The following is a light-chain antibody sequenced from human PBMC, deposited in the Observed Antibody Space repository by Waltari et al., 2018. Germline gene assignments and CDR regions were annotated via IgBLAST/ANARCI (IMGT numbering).Light chain of an antibody. CDR2: VNSDGSH. CDR3: QTGGHGTWV. J-gene: IGLJ3*02. V-gene: IGLV4-69*01. CDR1: SGHSSNV. Sequence: QLVLTQSPSASASLGASVKLTCTLSSGHSSNVIAWLQQRPEKGPRYLRKVNSDGSHSKGDEIPDRFSGSSSGAERYLTISNLQSEDEADYFCQTGGHGTWVFGGGTTLTVL.